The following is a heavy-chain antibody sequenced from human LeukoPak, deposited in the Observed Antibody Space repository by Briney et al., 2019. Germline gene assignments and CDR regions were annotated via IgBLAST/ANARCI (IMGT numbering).Heavy chain of an antibody. V-gene: IGHV3-33*01. J-gene: IGHJ5*02. CDR3: ARDLGSSSPLFDP. D-gene: IGHD6-13*01. Sequence: PGRSLRLSCAASGFTFSSYGMHWVRQAPGKGLEWVAVIWYDGSNKYYADSVKGRFTISRDNSKNTLYLQMNSLRAEDTAVYYCARDLGSSSPLFDPWGQGTLVTVSS. CDR1: GFTFSSYG. CDR2: IWYDGSNK.